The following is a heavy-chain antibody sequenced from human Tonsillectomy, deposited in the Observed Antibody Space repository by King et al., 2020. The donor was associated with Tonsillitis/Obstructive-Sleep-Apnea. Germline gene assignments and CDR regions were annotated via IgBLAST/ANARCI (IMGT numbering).Heavy chain of an antibody. V-gene: IGHV1-18*01. D-gene: IGHD3-3*01. CDR3: AVVLGSGLRYYDFWSGYYGDY. J-gene: IGHJ4*02. Sequence: VQLVESGAEVKKPGASVKVSCKASGYTFTSYGISWVRQAPGQGLEWMGWIRAYHGNTNYAQKLQGRVTMPTDTSTSTAYMELRSLRSDDTAVYYCAVVLGSGLRYYDFWSGYYGDYWGQGTLVTVSS. CDR2: IRAYHGNT. CDR1: GYTFTSYG.